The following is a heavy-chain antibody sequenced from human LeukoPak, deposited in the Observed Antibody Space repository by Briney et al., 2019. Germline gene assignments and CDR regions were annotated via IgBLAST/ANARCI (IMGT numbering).Heavy chain of an antibody. CDR1: GYTFTSYY. CDR3: ARDLGAQTMVFFDP. Sequence: GASVKVSCKASGYTFTSYYIHWVRQAPGQGLEWMGIINPSGGGTNYAQKSQARVTMTRDTSTSTVYMELSSLRSEDTAVYYCARDLGAQTMVFFDPWGQGTLVTVSS. V-gene: IGHV1-46*01. D-gene: IGHD4/OR15-4a*01. CDR2: INPSGGGT. J-gene: IGHJ5*02.